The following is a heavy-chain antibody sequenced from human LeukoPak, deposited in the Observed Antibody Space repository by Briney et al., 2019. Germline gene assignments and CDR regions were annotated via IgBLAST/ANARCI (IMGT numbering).Heavy chain of an antibody. CDR3: AREGSGWDPFDY. CDR2: VFYRGST. J-gene: IGHJ4*02. D-gene: IGHD6-19*01. CDR1: GGSISTYY. V-gene: IGHV4-59*01. Sequence: PSETLSLTCTVSGGSISTYYWSWIRQPPEKGLEWIGYVFYRGSTNYNPSLESRVTISLDTSKNQFSLKLSSVTAADTAVYYCAREGSGWDPFDYWGRGTLVTVSS.